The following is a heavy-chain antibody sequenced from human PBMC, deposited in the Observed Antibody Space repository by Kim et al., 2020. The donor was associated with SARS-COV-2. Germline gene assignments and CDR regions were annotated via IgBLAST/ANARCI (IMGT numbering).Heavy chain of an antibody. CDR1: GGSISSGGYY. Sequence: SETLSLTCTVSGGSISSGGYYWSWIRQHPGKGLEWIGYIYYSGSTYYNPSLESRVTISVDTSKNQFSLKLSSVTAADTAVYYCAGDPLKNPVPLGYYYYSGMDVWGQGTPVTVSS. J-gene: IGHJ6*02. CDR3: AGDPLKNPVPLGYYYYSGMDV. V-gene: IGHV4-31*03. CDR2: IYYSGST.